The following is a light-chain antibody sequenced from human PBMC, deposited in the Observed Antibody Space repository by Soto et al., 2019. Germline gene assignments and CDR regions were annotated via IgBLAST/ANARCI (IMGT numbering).Light chain of an antibody. CDR2: GAF. CDR3: QQYNDWPLT. CDR1: QSIRSN. J-gene: IGKJ1*01. Sequence: VITQSPATLSVSPGERVTLSCRTGQSIRSNLAWYQQKPGQAPSLLIYGAFTRATGIPARFSGTGSGTEFTLTISSLQSEDFALYYCQQYNDWPLTFGQGTKVDIK. V-gene: IGKV3-15*01.